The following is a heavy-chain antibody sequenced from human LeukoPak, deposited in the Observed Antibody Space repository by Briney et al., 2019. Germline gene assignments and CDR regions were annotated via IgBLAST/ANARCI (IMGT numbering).Heavy chain of an antibody. CDR3: ARGAGGWDGSGWYFDY. CDR1: GFTFSSYS. CDR2: ISSSSSYI. D-gene: IGHD6-19*01. Sequence: GGSLRLSCAASGFTFSSYSMNWVRQAPGKGLEWVSSISSSSSYIYYADSVKGRFTISRDNSKSTLYIEMKSLRAEDTAVYYCARGAGGWDGSGWYFDYGGQGTLVTVSS. V-gene: IGHV3-21*04. J-gene: IGHJ4*02.